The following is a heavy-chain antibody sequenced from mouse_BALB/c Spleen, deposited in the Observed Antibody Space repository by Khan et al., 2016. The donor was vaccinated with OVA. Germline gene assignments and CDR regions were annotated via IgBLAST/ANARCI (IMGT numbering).Heavy chain of an antibody. CDR3: ARRGYDYGRGALFAY. J-gene: IGHJ3*01. CDR1: GFSLANYS. V-gene: IGHV2-2*02. D-gene: IGHD2-4*01. CDR2: IWSAGST. Sequence: QVQLKQSGPGLVQPSQSLSITCTVSGFSLANYSVHWVRQSPGKGLEWLGVIWSAGSTDYNAAFMSRLTIHKDNSRSHVFFKMNSLQPNDTAIYYCARRGYDYGRGALFAYWGQRTLVTVSA.